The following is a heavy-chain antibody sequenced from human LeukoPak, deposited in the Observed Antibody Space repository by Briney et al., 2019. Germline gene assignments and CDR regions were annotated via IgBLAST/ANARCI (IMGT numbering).Heavy chain of an antibody. V-gene: IGHV3-23*01. CDR1: GLRVSSFG. CDR2: ISVNGETT. Sequence: GGSLKFSCASPGLRVSSFGLSWFGQAPGKGLKWISAISVNGETTWYADSVRGRFIISRDNSKNTLYLQLSSLRAEDTAVYYCAQGFSSGWYPYWGQGSLVSVSS. J-gene: IGHJ4*02. CDR3: AQGFSSGWYPY. D-gene: IGHD6-19*01.